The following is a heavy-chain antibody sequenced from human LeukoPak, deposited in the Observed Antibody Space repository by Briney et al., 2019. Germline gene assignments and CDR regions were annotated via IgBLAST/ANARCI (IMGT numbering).Heavy chain of an antibody. CDR3: ARGQDPGPYFDY. CDR2: IYYSGST. CDR1: GGSISSYY. D-gene: IGHD1-1*01. J-gene: IGHJ4*02. Sequence: PSETLSLTCTVSGGSISSYYWSWIRQPPGKGLEWIGYIYYSGSTNYNPSLKSRVTISVDTSKNQFSLKLSSVTAADTAVYYCARGQDPGPYFDYWGQGTQVTVSS. V-gene: IGHV4-59*01.